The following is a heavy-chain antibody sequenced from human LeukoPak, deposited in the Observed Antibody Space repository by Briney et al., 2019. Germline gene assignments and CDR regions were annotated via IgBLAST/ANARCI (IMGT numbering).Heavy chain of an antibody. J-gene: IGHJ4*02. Sequence: PSETLSLTCAVYGGSFSGYYWSWIRQPPGKGLEWIGEINHSGSTNYNPSLKSRVTISVDTSKNQLSLKLSSVTAADTAVYYCASTGTATDDWGQGTLVTVSS. CDR3: ASTGTATDD. CDR2: INHSGST. V-gene: IGHV4-34*01. D-gene: IGHD5-18*01. CDR1: GGSFSGYY.